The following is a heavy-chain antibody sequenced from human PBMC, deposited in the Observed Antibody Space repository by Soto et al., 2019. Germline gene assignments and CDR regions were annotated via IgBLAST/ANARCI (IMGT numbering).Heavy chain of an antibody. CDR2: IWYDGSNK. CDR1: GFTFSSYG. D-gene: IGHD2-15*01. CDR3: AREGYCSGGSCYWDYYYYGMDV. J-gene: IGHJ6*02. V-gene: IGHV3-33*01. Sequence: ESGGGVVQPGRSLRLSCAASGFTFSSYGMHWVRQAPGKGLEWVAVIWYDGSNKYYADSVKGRFTISRDNSKNTLYLQMNSLRAEDTAVYYCAREGYCSGGSCYWDYYYYGMDVWGQGTTVTVSS.